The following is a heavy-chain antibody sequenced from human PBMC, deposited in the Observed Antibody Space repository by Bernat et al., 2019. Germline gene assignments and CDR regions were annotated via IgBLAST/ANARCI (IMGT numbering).Heavy chain of an antibody. CDR2: ISSNGGST. V-gene: IGHV3-64D*06. CDR1: GFTFDRYA. J-gene: IGHJ6*02. Sequence: EVQLVESGGGLVQPGGSLRLSCSASGFTFDRYAMHWVRQAPGKGLEYVSAISSNGGSTYYADSVKGRFTISRDNSKNTLYLQMSSLRAEDTAVYYCVKDMHYYDSSGYSAGFDMDVWGQGTTVTVSS. CDR3: VKDMHYYDSSGYSAGFDMDV. D-gene: IGHD3-22*01.